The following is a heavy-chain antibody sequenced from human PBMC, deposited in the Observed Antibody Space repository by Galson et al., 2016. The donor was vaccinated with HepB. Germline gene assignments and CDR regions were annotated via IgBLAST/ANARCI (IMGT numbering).Heavy chain of an antibody. D-gene: IGHD2-21*02. V-gene: IGHV3-30*02. CDR3: AKDAILGCGRDCYTDF. CDR2: IWHDGSNQ. Sequence: SLRLSCAASGFVFSSYGIHWVRQAPGKGLEWVALIWHDGSNQYYADSVKGRFTISRDNSKNTPYLQMNRLRAEDTAVYFCAKDAILGCGRDCYTDFWGQGTLVTVSS. CDR1: GFVFSSYG. J-gene: IGHJ4*02.